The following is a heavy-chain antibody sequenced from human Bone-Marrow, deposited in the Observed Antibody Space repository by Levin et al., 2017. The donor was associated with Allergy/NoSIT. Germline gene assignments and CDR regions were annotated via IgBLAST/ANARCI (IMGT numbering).Heavy chain of an antibody. CDR1: GGTFSGYY. CDR2: INHSGST. Sequence: KSSETLSLTCAVYGGTFSGYYWSWIRQPPGKGLEWIGEINHSGSTNYNPSLKSRVTISVDTSKNQFSLKLSSVTAADTAVYYCARGRRGLGYQNYWGQGTLVTVSS. CDR3: ARGRRGLGYQNY. J-gene: IGHJ4*02. V-gene: IGHV4-34*01. D-gene: IGHD2-15*01.